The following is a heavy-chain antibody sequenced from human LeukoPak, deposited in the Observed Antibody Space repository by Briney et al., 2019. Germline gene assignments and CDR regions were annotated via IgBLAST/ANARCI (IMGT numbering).Heavy chain of an antibody. V-gene: IGHV3-7*02. CDR3: ARGGSGYSSSWSTFDY. CDR2: IKEDGSDE. CDR1: GFTFSTYW. Sequence: GGSLRLSCAASGFTFSTYWMSWVRQAPGKGLEWVANIKEDGSDENYVDSVKGRFTISRDNAKNTVYLQMNSLRVEDTAVYYCARGGSGYSSSWSTFDYWGQGTLVTVSS. J-gene: IGHJ4*02. D-gene: IGHD6-13*01.